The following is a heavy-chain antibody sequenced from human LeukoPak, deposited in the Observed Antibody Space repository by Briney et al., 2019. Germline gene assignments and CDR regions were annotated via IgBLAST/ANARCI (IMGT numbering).Heavy chain of an antibody. CDR1: GFTFSSYE. J-gene: IGHJ4*02. Sequence: GGSLRLSCAASGFTFSSYEMNWVRQAPGEGLEWVSYISSSGSTIYYADSVKGRFTISRDNAKNSLYLQMNSLRAEDTAVYYCALSHEWSSDYWGQGTLVTVSS. D-gene: IGHD3-3*01. CDR3: ALSHEWSSDY. V-gene: IGHV3-48*03. CDR2: ISSSGSTI.